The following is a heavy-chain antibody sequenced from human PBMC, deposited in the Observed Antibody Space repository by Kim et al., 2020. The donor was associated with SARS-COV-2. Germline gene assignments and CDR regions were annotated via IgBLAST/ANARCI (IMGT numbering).Heavy chain of an antibody. D-gene: IGHD2-21*01. V-gene: IGHV3-20*03. J-gene: IGHJ4*02. Sequence: DSVKGRFTISRDNAKNSLYLQMNSLRAEDTALYYCARGRGNKVVIANPFNYWGQGTLVTVPS. CDR3: ARGRGNKVVIANPFNY.